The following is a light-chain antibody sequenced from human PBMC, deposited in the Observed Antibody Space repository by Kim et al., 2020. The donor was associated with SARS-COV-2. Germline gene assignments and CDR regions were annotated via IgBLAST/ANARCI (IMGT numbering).Light chain of an antibody. V-gene: IGLV1-44*01. CDR1: NSNIGANT. J-gene: IGLJ3*02. CDR2: AND. Sequence: QSVLTQPPSASGTPGQRVTISCSGGNSNIGANTVNWYQQFPGTAPKLLIYANDRRPSGVPDRFSVSQSGTSASLAISGLQSEDEADYYCATWDDSLNAWVLGGATQMTVL. CDR3: ATWDDSLNAWV.